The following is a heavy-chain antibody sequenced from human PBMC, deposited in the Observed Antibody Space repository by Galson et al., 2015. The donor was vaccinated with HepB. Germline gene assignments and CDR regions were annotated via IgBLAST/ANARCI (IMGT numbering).Heavy chain of an antibody. V-gene: IGHV3-15*04. CDR3: VRPMSLLWTTTEVSC. CDR1: GFTFRNAW. CDR2: IASKSDGGTT. J-gene: IGHJ4*02. Sequence: SLRLSCAASGFTFRNAWMSWVRQAPGKGLEWVGRIASKSDGGTTDYAAFVKGRFTISRDDSKKTLYLQINSLKTEDTAIYYCVRPMSLLWTTTEVSCWGQGTLVTVSS. D-gene: IGHD1-26*01.